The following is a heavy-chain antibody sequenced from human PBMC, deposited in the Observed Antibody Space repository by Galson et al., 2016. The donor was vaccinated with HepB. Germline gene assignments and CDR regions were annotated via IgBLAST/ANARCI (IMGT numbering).Heavy chain of an antibody. V-gene: IGHV3-48*03. Sequence: SLRHSCAASGFTFSSYEMNWVRQAPGKGLEWVSYISSSGSTIYYADSVKGRLPISRDNPKNSLYLQMNSLRAEDTAVYYCASCPGYFPGNWGQGTLVTVSS. D-gene: IGHD3-9*01. J-gene: IGHJ4*02. CDR2: ISSSGSTI. CDR1: GFTFSSYE. CDR3: ASCPGYFPGN.